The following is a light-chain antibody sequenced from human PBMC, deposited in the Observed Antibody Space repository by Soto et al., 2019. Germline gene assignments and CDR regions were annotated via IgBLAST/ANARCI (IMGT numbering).Light chain of an antibody. V-gene: IGKV1-5*03. CDR3: QQYNSYSYT. J-gene: IGKJ2*01. CDR1: QSISGL. Sequence: DIQMTQSPSTLSASVGDRVTITCRASQSISGLLAWYQQKPGKAPKLLIYRASSLESGVPSRFSGSGSGTEFTLSISSLQPDDFATYYCQQYNSYSYTFGQGTKLEIK. CDR2: RAS.